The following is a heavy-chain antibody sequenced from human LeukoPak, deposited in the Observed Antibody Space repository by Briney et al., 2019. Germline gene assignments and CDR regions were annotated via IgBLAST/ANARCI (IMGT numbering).Heavy chain of an antibody. V-gene: IGHV4-39*07. D-gene: IGHD2-21*02. CDR1: GYSISSSSYY. Sequence: SETLSLTCTVSGYSISSSSYYWGWIRQPPGKGLEWIGSIYYSGSTYYNPSLKSRVTISVDTSKNQFSLKLSSVTAADTAVYYCARRFVTLEAFDIWGQGTMVTVSS. CDR2: IYYSGST. CDR3: ARRFVTLEAFDI. J-gene: IGHJ3*02.